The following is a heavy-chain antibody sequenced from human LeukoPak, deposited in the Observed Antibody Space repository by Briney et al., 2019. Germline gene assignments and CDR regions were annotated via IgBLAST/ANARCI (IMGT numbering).Heavy chain of an antibody. CDR3: ARVRCSGGSCFFLDY. CDR1: GFTFSSYS. Sequence: SGGSLRLSCAASGFTFSSYSMNWVRQAPGKGLEWVSSISSSSSYIYYADSVKGRFTISRDNAKNSLYLQMNSLRAEDTAVYYCARVRCSGGSCFFLDYWGQGTLVTVSS. V-gene: IGHV3-21*01. CDR2: ISSSSSYI. J-gene: IGHJ4*02. D-gene: IGHD2-15*01.